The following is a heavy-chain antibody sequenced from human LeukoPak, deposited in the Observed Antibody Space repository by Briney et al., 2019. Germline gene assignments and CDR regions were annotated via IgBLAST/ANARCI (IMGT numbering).Heavy chain of an antibody. CDR2: VSYFGTT. Sequence: SETLSLTCTVSGDSISNTAYWWGWIRQSPGKGLEWIGSVSYFGTTSYSPSLKSRVTMSIDTSKKQFSLQLSSVTAADTAVYDCTRLPLDYSVDYWGQGALVSVSS. CDR3: TRLPLDYSVDY. D-gene: IGHD4-11*01. CDR1: GDSISNTAYW. J-gene: IGHJ4*02. V-gene: IGHV4-39*01.